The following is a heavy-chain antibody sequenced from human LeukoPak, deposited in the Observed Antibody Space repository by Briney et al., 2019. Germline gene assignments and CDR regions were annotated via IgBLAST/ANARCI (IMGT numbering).Heavy chain of an antibody. Sequence: GGSLRLSCAASGFTFSNAWMSWVRQAPGMGLEWVGRIKSKTDGGTTDYAAPVKGRFTISRDDSKNTLYLQMNSLKTEDTAVYYCTTNAVLTMAYYWGQGTLVTVSS. CDR2: IKSKTDGGTT. D-gene: IGHD2-15*01. V-gene: IGHV3-15*01. CDR1: GFTFSNAW. J-gene: IGHJ4*02. CDR3: TTNAVLTMAYY.